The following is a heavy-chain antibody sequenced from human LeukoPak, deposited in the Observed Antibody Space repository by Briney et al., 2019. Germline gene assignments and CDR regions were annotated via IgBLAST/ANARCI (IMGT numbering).Heavy chain of an antibody. V-gene: IGHV1-69*04. CDR1: GGTFSSYA. CDR2: IIPILGIA. D-gene: IGHD3-3*01. J-gene: IGHJ4*02. Sequence: SVKVSCKASGGTFSSYAISRVRQAPGQGLEWMGRIIPILGIANYAQKFQGRVTITADKSTSTAYMELSSLRSEDTAVYYCARDVSVPRYDFWSGYRTAPYYFDYWGQGTLVTVSS. CDR3: ARDVSVPRYDFWSGYRTAPYYFDY.